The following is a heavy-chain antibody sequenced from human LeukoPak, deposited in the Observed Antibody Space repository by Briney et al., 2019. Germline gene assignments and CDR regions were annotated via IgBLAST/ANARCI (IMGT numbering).Heavy chain of an antibody. Sequence: GGSLRLSCAASGFTFSSYWMSWVRQAPGKGLEWVSAISGSGGSTYYADSVKGGFTISRDNSKNTLYLQMNSLRAEDTAVYYCAKDTPDWGYDSSGYYYDYCGQGTLVTVSS. CDR1: GFTFSSYW. CDR2: ISGSGGST. J-gene: IGHJ4*02. V-gene: IGHV3-23*01. CDR3: AKDTPDWGYDSSGYYYDY. D-gene: IGHD3-22*01.